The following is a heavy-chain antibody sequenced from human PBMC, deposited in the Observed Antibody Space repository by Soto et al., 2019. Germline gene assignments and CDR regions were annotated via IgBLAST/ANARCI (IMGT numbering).Heavy chain of an antibody. V-gene: IGHV3-53*01. Sequence: GGSLRLSCAASGFTFSDYFMSWIRQAPGKGLEWVSVIFSGGNTYYADSVKGRFAISRDHSTNTLYLQMNSLRADDTAICYCARVDFYYYGMDVWGQGTTVTVSS. CDR3: ARVDFYYYGMDV. J-gene: IGHJ6*02. CDR2: IFSGGNT. CDR1: GFTFSDYF.